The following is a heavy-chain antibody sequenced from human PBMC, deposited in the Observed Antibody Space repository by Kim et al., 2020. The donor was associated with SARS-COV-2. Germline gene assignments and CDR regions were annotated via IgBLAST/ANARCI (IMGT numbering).Heavy chain of an antibody. CDR1: GGSISSGDYY. CDR3: ARVWGIDTYYYGSGSPRSDAFDI. Sequence: SETLSLTCTVSGGSISSGDYYWSWIRQPPGKGLEWIGYIYYSGSTYYNPSLKSRVTISVDTSKNQFSLKLSSVTAADTAVYYCARVWGIDTYYYGSGSPRSDAFDIWGQGTMVTVPS. J-gene: IGHJ3*02. V-gene: IGHV4-30-4*01. CDR2: IYYSGST. D-gene: IGHD3-10*01.